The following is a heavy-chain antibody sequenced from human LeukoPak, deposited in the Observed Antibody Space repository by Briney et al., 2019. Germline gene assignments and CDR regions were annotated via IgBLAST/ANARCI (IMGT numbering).Heavy chain of an antibody. J-gene: IGHJ4*02. CDR1: GFTFSSYA. Sequence: GGSLRLSCAASGFTFSSYAMSWVRQAPGKGLEWVSAISGSGGSTYYADSVMGRFTISRDNSKNTLYLQMNSLRAEDTAVYYCAKHRFESGGYHSADWGQGTLVTVSS. D-gene: IGHD3-22*01. CDR3: AKHRFESGGYHSAD. CDR2: ISGSGGST. V-gene: IGHV3-23*01.